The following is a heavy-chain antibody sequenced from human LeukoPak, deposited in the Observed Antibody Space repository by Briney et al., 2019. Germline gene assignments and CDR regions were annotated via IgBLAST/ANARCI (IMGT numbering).Heavy chain of an antibody. D-gene: IGHD3-10*01. J-gene: IGHJ4*02. CDR2: IRYDGSNK. CDR3: ANTMNPFGAYFDY. V-gene: IGHV3-30*02. CDR1: GFTFSSYG. Sequence: TGGSLRLSCAASGFTFSSYGMHWVRQAPGKGLEWVAFIRYDGSNKYYADSVKGRFTISRDNSKNTLYLQMNSLRAEDTAVYYCANTMNPFGAYFDYWGQGTLVTVSS.